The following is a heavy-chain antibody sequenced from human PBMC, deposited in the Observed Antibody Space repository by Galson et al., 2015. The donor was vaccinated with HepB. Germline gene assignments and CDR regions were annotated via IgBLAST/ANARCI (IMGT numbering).Heavy chain of an antibody. J-gene: IGHJ6*02. Sequence: SLRLSCAASGFTFSNAWMNWVRQAPGKGLEWVGRIKSKTDGGTTDYAAPVKGRFTISRDDSKNTLYLQMNSLETEDTAVYYCTWSPRSFYRGYGMDVWGQGTTVTVSS. V-gene: IGHV3-15*07. CDR1: GFTFSNAW. CDR2: IKSKTDGGTT. CDR3: TWSPRSFYRGYGMDV. D-gene: IGHD2/OR15-2a*01.